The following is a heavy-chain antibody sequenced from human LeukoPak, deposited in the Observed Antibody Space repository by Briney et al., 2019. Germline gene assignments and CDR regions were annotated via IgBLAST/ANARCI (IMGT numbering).Heavy chain of an antibody. V-gene: IGHV1-8*01. J-gene: IGHJ4*02. D-gene: IGHD7-27*01. CDR3: AKNPALTGEFDS. CDR2: MNPNSGHT. Sequence: GASVKVSCKASGYTFTSYDVNWFRQAAGQGLEWMGWMNPNSGHTGYAQKFQGRVSLTRDTSISTAYMELSSLRSEDTAVYYCAKNPALTGEFDSWGQGTLVTVSS. CDR1: GYTFTSYD.